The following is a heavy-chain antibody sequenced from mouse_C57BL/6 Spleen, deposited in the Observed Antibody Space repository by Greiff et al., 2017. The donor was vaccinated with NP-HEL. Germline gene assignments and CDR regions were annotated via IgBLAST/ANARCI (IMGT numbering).Heavy chain of an antibody. CDR3: ARGHYGSSSYAMDY. Sequence: VQLQQSGPELVKPGASVKISCKASGYTFTDYYMNWVKQSHGKSLEWIGDINPNNGGTSYNQKFKGKATLTVDKSSSTAYMELRSLTSEDSAVYYCARGHYGSSSYAMDYWGQGTSVTVSS. V-gene: IGHV1-26*01. CDR1: GYTFTDYY. CDR2: INPNNGGT. D-gene: IGHD1-1*01. J-gene: IGHJ4*01.